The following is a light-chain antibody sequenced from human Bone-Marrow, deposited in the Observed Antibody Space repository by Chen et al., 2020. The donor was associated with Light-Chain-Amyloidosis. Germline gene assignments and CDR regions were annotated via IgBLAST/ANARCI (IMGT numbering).Light chain of an antibody. CDR2: RDT. Sequence: SYELTQPPSVSLSPGQTARITSSGADLPTKYAYWYQQKPGQAPVLVIHRDTERPSGISERFSGSSAGTTATLTISGVQAEDEADYHCQSADSSGTYEVIFGGGTKLTVL. V-gene: IGLV3-25*03. CDR1: DLPTKY. CDR3: QSADSSGTYEVI. J-gene: IGLJ2*01.